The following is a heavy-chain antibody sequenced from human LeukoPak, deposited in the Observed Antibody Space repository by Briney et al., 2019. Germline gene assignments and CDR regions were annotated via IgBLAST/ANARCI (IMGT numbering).Heavy chain of an antibody. J-gene: IGHJ4*02. CDR2: ISRSSTYI. D-gene: IGHD6-6*01. CDR1: GFSFSSYT. CDR3: ASTEVIAALTDFDY. V-gene: IGHV3-21*01. Sequence: ESGGSLRLSCAASGFSFSSYTMNWVRQAPGKGLEWVSSISRSSTYIFYADSVKGRFTISRDNAKNSLYLQMNSLRAEDTAVYCASTEVIAALTDFDYWGQGTLVTVSS.